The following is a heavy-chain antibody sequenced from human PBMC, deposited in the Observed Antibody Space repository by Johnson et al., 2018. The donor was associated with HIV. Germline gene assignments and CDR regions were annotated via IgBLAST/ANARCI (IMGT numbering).Heavy chain of an antibody. D-gene: IGHD3-16*01. J-gene: IGHJ3*01. CDR1: GFAFSNYG. V-gene: IGHV3-30*02. CDR2: IRYDESDK. Sequence: QVQLVESGGGVVQPGGSLRLSCAASGFAFSNYGLHWVRQSPGRGLEWVPFIRYDESDKYYADSVKGRFTISRDNSKNTLYLQMNSLRAEDTAVFYCARVGASRFDAFHVWGQGTMVTVSS. CDR3: ARVGASRFDAFHV.